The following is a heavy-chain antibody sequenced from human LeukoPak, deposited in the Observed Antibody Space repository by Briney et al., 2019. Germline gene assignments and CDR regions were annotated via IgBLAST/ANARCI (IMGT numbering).Heavy chain of an antibody. V-gene: IGHV1-69*06. D-gene: IGHD6-13*01. Sequence: SVKVSCKASGGTFSSYATSWVRQAPGQGLEWMGGIIPIFGTANYAQKFQGRVTITADKSTSTAYMELSSLRSEDTAVYYCARDSRRYSSPDYWGQGTLVTVSS. CDR3: ARDSRRYSSPDY. CDR1: GGTFSSYA. CDR2: IIPIFGTA. J-gene: IGHJ4*02.